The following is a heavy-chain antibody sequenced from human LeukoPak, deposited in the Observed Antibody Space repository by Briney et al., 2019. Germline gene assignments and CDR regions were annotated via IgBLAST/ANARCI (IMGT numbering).Heavy chain of an antibody. CDR1: GFTFNSFA. V-gene: IGHV3-23*01. J-gene: IGHJ4*02. Sequence: GGSLRLSCAASGFTFNSFAMSWVRQAPGKGLQWVSVISGSGGSTFYADSVKGRFTISRDNSKNTLYLQMNSLRAEDTAVYYCANESPFLDYWGQGTLVTVSS. CDR3: ANESPFLDY. CDR2: ISGSGGST.